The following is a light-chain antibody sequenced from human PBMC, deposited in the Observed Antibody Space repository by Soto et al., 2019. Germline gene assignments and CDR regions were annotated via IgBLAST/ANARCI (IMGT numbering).Light chain of an antibody. V-gene: IGKV3-20*01. CDR3: QQCGYPPLT. CDR2: AAS. J-gene: IGKJ5*01. CDR1: QSVSSTY. Sequence: VLTQSPGTLSLSPGERATLSCRAGQSVSSTYLAWYQEKPGQAPRLLIYAASSRATGIPDRFSGSGSGEDFTLTIDGVEHEDVVVYCYQQCGYPPLTFGQGTRLDIK.